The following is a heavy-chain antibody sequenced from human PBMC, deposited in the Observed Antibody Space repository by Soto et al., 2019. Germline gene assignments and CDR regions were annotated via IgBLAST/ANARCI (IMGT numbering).Heavy chain of an antibody. J-gene: IGHJ6*02. D-gene: IGHD2-2*01. CDR2: ISAYNGNT. Sequence: QVQLVQSGAEVKKPGASVKVSCKASGYTFTSYGISWVRQAPGQGLEWMGWISAYNGNTNYAQKLQGRVTMTTDTSTSTAYMELRSLRSDDTAVYYCARERVYCSSTSCYPPYYYGMDVWGQGTTVTASS. CDR3: ARERVYCSSTSCYPPYYYGMDV. CDR1: GYTFTSYG. V-gene: IGHV1-18*01.